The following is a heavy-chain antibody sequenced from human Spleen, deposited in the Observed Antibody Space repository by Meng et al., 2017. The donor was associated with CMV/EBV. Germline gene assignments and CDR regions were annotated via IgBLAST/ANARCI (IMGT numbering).Heavy chain of an antibody. Sequence: GESLKISCAASGFTFGSHSMNWVRQAPGKGLEWVSSITGDSTYKHYADSLKGRFTISRDNAKNSLSLQMSSLRAEDTAVYYCTRGQGRYGMDVWGQGTTVTVSS. CDR1: GFTFGSHS. CDR2: ITGDSTYK. V-gene: IGHV3-21*01. CDR3: TRGQGRYGMDV. J-gene: IGHJ6*02.